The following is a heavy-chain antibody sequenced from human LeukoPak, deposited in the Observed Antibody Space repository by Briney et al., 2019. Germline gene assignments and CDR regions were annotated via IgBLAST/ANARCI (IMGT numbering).Heavy chain of an antibody. J-gene: IGHJ4*02. CDR3: ARAVPAYYYDSSGYGFDY. D-gene: IGHD3-22*01. Sequence: MPSETLSLTGTVSGGSISSYYWSWIRQPPGKGLEWIGEINHSGSTNYNPSLKSRVTISVDTSKNQFSLKLSSVTAADTAVYYCARAVPAYYYDSSGYGFDYWGQGTLVTVSS. CDR1: GGSISSYY. V-gene: IGHV4-34*01. CDR2: INHSGST.